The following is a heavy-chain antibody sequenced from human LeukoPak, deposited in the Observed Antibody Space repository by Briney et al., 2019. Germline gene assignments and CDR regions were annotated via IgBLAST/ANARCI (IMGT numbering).Heavy chain of an antibody. Sequence: SETLSLTCAVYGGSFSGYYWSWIRQPPGKGLEWIGEINHSGSTNYNPSLKSRVTISVDTSKNQFSLKLSSVTAADTAVYYCARHCSSTSCYNVMDYWGQGTLVTVSS. CDR3: ARHCSSTSCYNVMDY. J-gene: IGHJ4*02. V-gene: IGHV4-34*01. D-gene: IGHD2-2*02. CDR1: GGSFSGYY. CDR2: INHSGST.